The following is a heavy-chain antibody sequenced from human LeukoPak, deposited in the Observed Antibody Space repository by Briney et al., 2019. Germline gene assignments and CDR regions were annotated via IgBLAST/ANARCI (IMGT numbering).Heavy chain of an antibody. CDR1: GLTFSTCG. CDR2: IRYDGSNK. J-gene: IGHJ4*02. V-gene: IGHV3-30*02. Sequence: GGSLRLSCAASGLTFSTCGMHWVRQAPGKGLEWVAFIRYDGSNKYYADSVKGRFIISRDNTENTLSLQMNSPRAEDTAVYYCAKDRSYYDSGGYRNFDYWGQGTLVTVSS. CDR3: AKDRSYYDSGGYRNFDY. D-gene: IGHD3-22*01.